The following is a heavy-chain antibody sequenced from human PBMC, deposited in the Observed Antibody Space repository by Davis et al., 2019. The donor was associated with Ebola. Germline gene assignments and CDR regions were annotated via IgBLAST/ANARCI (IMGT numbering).Heavy chain of an antibody. CDR2: IIPIFGTA. V-gene: IGHV1-69*05. D-gene: IGHD6-19*01. CDR3: ARDLGKTLADHADY. J-gene: IGHJ4*02. CDR1: GGTFSSYA. Sequence: AASVKVSCKASGGTFSSYAISWVRQAPGQGLEWMGGIIPIFGTANYAQNVQDRVTMTTDTSTSIAYMELRSLRSDDTAVYYCARDLGKTLADHADYWGQGTLVTVSS.